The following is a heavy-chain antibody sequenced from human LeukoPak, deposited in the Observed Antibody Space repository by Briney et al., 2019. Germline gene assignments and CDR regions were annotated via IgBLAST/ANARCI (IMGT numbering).Heavy chain of an antibody. D-gene: IGHD1-1*01. CDR1: DFTFSSNW. Sequence: GGSLRLSCTASDFTFSSNWMYWVRQAPGKGLVWVSRISSDGSYTSYADSVKGRFTISRDNAKNTLYLQMNNLRPEDTAVYYCGRGFETTWGQGTLVSVSS. V-gene: IGHV3-74*01. CDR3: GRGFETT. J-gene: IGHJ4*02. CDR2: ISSDGSYT.